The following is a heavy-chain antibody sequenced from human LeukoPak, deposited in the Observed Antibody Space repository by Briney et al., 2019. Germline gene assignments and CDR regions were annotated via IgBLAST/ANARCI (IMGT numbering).Heavy chain of an antibody. J-gene: IGHJ6*02. CDR2: INPNSGGT. V-gene: IGHV1-2*02. D-gene: IGHD1-14*01. CDR1: GYTFTGYY. Sequence: ASVKVSCKASGYTFTGYYMHWVRQAPGQGLEWMGWINPNSGGTNYAQKFQGRVTMTRNTSISTAYMKLSSLRSEDTAVYYCARGSNLLTYYYYYGMDVWGQGTTVTVSS. CDR3: ARGSNLLTYYYYYGMDV.